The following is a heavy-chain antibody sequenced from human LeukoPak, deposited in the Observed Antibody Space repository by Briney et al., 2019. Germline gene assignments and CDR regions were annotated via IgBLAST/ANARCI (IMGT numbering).Heavy chain of an antibody. CDR1: GYTFTGYY. V-gene: IGHV1-2*06. CDR2: INPNSGGT. Sequence: GASVKVSCKASGYTFTGYYMHWVRQAPGQGLEWMGRINPNSGGTNYAQKFQGRVTMTRDTSISTAYMELSRLRSDDTAVYYCARDESIIGDFWSGYRDRGQGTLVTVSS. D-gene: IGHD3-3*01. CDR3: ARDESIIGDFWSGYRD. J-gene: IGHJ4*02.